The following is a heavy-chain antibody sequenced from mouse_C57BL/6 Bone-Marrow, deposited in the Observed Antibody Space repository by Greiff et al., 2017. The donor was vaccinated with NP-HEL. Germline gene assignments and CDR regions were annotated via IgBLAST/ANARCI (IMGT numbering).Heavy chain of an antibody. Sequence: VKLVESEGGLVQPGSSMQLSCTASGFTFRDYYMAWVRQVPEKGLEWVANINYDGSSTYYLDSLQSRFIISRDNAKNILYLQMSSLKSEDTATYYCAREGGLRRRTYAMDYWGQGTSVTVSS. CDR1: GFTFRDYY. D-gene: IGHD2-4*01. CDR2: INYDGSST. V-gene: IGHV5-16*01. CDR3: AREGGLRRRTYAMDY. J-gene: IGHJ4*01.